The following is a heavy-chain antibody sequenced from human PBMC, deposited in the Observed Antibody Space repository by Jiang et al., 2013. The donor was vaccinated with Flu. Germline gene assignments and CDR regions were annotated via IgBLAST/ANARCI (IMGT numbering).Heavy chain of an antibody. Sequence: SGAEVKRPGSSVKVSCEASGGTFSSYAISWVRQAPGHGLEWMGRIIPSVGVEQYAQNFQDRVIITADKSTGAGYMELTSLRSEDTAVYYCAKETIEMPTTERVFNYHGMDRRGDKGTTVTVSS. CDR2: IIPSVGVE. J-gene: IGHJ6*03. V-gene: IGHV1-69*04. CDR1: GGTFSSYA. D-gene: IGHD5-24*01. CDR3: AKETIEMPTTERVFNYHGMDRR.